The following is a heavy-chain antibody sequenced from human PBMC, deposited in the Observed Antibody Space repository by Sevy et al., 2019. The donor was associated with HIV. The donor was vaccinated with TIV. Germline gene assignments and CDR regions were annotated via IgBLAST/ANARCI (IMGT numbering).Heavy chain of an antibody. V-gene: IGHV3-53*01. D-gene: IGHD3-3*01. Sequence: GGSLRLSCAVSGFIVSSNYMTWVRQAPGKGLEWVSVIYSGGNTFYADPVSGRFTSSGDNSKNTLDLQMNSLRAEDTAVYYCARGMILEGSWYGMDVWGQGTTVTVSS. CDR2: IYSGGNT. CDR3: ARGMILEGSWYGMDV. CDR1: GFIVSSNY. J-gene: IGHJ6*02.